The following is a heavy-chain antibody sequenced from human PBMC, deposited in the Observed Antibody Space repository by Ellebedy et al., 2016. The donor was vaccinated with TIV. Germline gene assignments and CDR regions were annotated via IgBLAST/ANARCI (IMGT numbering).Heavy chain of an antibody. CDR2: ISGSGGST. Sequence: GESLKISCAASGFTFSSYAMSWVRQAPGKGLEWVSAISGSGGSTYYADSVKGRFTISRDNSKNTLYLQMNSLRAEDTAVYYCAKGYCSGGSCYSPAQDYWGQGTLVTVSS. D-gene: IGHD2-15*01. V-gene: IGHV3-23*01. CDR1: GFTFSSYA. J-gene: IGHJ4*02. CDR3: AKGYCSGGSCYSPAQDY.